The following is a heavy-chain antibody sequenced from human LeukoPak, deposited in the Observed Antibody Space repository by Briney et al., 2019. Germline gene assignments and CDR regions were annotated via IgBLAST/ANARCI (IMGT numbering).Heavy chain of an antibody. V-gene: IGHV3-33*01. CDR1: GFTFSSYG. CDR2: IWYDGSNK. J-gene: IGHJ4*02. CDR3: ARFRIAVALDY. Sequence: PSGGSLRLPCAASGFTFSSYGMHWVRQAPGKGLEWVAVIWYDGSNKYYADSVKGRFTISRDNSKNTLYLQMNSLRAEDTAVYYCARFRIAVALDYWGQGTLVTVSS. D-gene: IGHD6-19*01.